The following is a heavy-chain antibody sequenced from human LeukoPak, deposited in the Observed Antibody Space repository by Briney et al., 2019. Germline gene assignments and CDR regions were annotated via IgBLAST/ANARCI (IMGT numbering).Heavy chain of an antibody. J-gene: IGHJ4*02. CDR3: ARGLLDYGDFFFDY. CDR1: GFTFSDYY. Sequence: GGSLRLSCAASGFTFSDYYMSWIRQAPGKGLEWVSYISSSGSTIYYADSVKGRFTISRDNSKNTLYLQMNSLRAEDTAVYYCARGLLDYGDFFFDYWGQGTLVTVSS. D-gene: IGHD4-17*01. V-gene: IGHV3-11*01. CDR2: ISSSGSTI.